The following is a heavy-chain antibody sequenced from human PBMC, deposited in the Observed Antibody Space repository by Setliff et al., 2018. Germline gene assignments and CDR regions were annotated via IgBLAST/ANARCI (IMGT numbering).Heavy chain of an antibody. V-gene: IGHV3-21*01. J-gene: IGHJ6*02. D-gene: IGHD3-10*01. CDR2: ISSSSSYI. CDR3: AREELWFGELASYYYYGMDV. CDR1: GFTFSSYG. Sequence: LRLSCAASGFTFSSYGMHWVRQAPGKGLEWVSSISSSSSYIYYADSVKGRFTISRDNAKNSLYLQMNSLRAEDTAVYYCAREELWFGELASYYYYGMDVWGQGTTVTVSS.